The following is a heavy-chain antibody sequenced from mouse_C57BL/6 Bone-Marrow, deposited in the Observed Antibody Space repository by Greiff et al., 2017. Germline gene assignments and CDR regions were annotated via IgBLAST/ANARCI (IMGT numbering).Heavy chain of an antibody. CDR3: ALEDDYFDV. D-gene: IGHD2-12*01. Sequence: EVHLVESEGGLVQPGSSMKLSCTASGSTFSDYYMAWVRQVPEKGLEWVANINYDGSSTYYLDSLKSRFIISRDNTKNILYMQLSSLKSEETATYYYALEDDYFDVWGTGTTVTVTS. V-gene: IGHV5-16*01. J-gene: IGHJ1*03. CDR2: INYDGSST. CDR1: GSTFSDYY.